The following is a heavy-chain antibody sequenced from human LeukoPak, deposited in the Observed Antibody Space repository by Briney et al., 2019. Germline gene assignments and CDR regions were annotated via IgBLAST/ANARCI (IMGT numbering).Heavy chain of an antibody. CDR3: ARARKYSGSYYSCAFDY. J-gene: IGHJ4*02. D-gene: IGHD1-26*01. CDR2: IYTSGST. CDR1: GGSISSGSYY. V-gene: IGHV4-61*02. Sequence: SQTLSLTCTVSGGSISSGSYYWSWIRQPAGKGLEWIGRIYTSGSTNYNPSLKSRVTISVDTSKNQFSLKLSSVTAADTAVYYCARARKYSGSYYSCAFDYWGQGTLVTVSS.